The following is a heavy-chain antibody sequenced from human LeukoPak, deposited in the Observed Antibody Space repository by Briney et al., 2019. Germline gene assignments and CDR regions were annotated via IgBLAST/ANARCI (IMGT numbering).Heavy chain of an antibody. D-gene: IGHD2-15*01. Sequence: ASVKVSCKASGYTFTSYGISWVRQAPGQGLEWMGWISAYNGNTNYAQMLQGRVTMTTDTSTSTAYMELRSLRSDDTAVYYCARDVCSGGSCYSDYFDYWGQGTLVTVSS. CDR1: GYTFTSYG. CDR3: ARDVCSGGSCYSDYFDY. CDR2: ISAYNGNT. J-gene: IGHJ4*02. V-gene: IGHV1-18*04.